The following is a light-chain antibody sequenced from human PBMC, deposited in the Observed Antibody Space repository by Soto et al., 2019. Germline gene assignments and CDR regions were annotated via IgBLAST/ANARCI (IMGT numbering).Light chain of an antibody. CDR2: DAS. CDR1: QSVRNSY. Sequence: VLTQSPGTLSLSPGERATLSCRTSQSVRNSYLAWYQQKPGQSPRLLIYDASSRAPGIPDRFSGSGSGTDFTLTISRLEPEDFAVYYCQQFGSSIYTFGQGTKLEIK. CDR3: QQFGSSIYT. J-gene: IGKJ2*01. V-gene: IGKV3-20*01.